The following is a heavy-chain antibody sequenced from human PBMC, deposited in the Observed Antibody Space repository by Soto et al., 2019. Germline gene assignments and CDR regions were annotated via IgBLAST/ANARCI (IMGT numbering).Heavy chain of an antibody. J-gene: IGHJ4*02. CDR3: ARQYGSGSFDY. CDR2: IYSGDSDI. Sequence: GESLKISCKASGYTFTTYWIGWVRQRPGKGLEWMGIIYSGDSDIRYSPSFEGQVTISADTSLSTAYLQWGSLKASDTAMYYCARQYGSGSFDYWGQGTLVSVLL. D-gene: IGHD3-10*01. V-gene: IGHV5-51*01. CDR1: GYTFTTYW.